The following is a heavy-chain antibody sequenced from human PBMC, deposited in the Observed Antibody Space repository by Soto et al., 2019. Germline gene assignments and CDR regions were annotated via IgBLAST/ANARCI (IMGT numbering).Heavy chain of an antibody. D-gene: IGHD1-1*01. Sequence: EVQLVESGGGLVQPGGSLRLSCAASGFTFSSYWMHWVRQAPGKGLVWVSRINSDGSSTSYADSVKGRFTISRDNAKNTLYLLMNSLRAEDTAVYYCARGRNWDDAGWFDPWGQGTLVTVSS. V-gene: IGHV3-74*01. CDR3: ARGRNWDDAGWFDP. J-gene: IGHJ5*02. CDR2: INSDGSST. CDR1: GFTFSSYW.